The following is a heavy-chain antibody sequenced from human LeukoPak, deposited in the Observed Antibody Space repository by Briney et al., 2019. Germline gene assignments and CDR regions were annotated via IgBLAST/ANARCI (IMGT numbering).Heavy chain of an antibody. CDR3: AREVRAARPNWFDP. CDR2: ISSSSSTI. Sequence: GGSLRLSCAASGFTFSSYSMNWVRQAPGKGLEWVSYISSSSSTIYYADSVKGRLTISRDNAKNSLYLQMNSLRDEDTAVYYCAREVRAARPNWFDPWGQGTLVTVSS. V-gene: IGHV3-48*02. J-gene: IGHJ5*02. D-gene: IGHD6-6*01. CDR1: GFTFSSYS.